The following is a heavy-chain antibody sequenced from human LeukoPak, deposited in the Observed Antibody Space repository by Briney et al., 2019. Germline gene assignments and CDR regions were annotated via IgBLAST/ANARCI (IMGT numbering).Heavy chain of an antibody. CDR1: GYTFTGYY. V-gene: IGHV1-2*02. J-gene: IGHJ4*02. CDR2: INSNGGGT. D-gene: IGHD1-26*01. Sequence: ASVKVSCKASGYTFTGYYIHWVRQAPGQGLEWMGWINSNGGGTNYAQKFQGRVTMTRDTSISTAYMELRRLRSDDTAVYYCAREGDGSSPSVIYFDYWGQGTLVTVSS. CDR3: AREGDGSSPSVIYFDY.